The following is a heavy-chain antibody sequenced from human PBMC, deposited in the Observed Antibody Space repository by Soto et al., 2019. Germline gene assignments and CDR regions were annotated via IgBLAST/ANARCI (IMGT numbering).Heavy chain of an antibody. Sequence: GVSVKVSCKASGYIFTSYGISWVRQAPGQGLEWMGWISAYNGNTNYAQKLQGRVTMTTDTSTSTAYMELRSLRSDDTAVYYCARSWAVVTALYYFDYWGQGTLVTVSS. J-gene: IGHJ4*02. CDR1: GYIFTSYG. D-gene: IGHD2-21*02. V-gene: IGHV1-18*01. CDR3: ARSWAVVTALYYFDY. CDR2: ISAYNGNT.